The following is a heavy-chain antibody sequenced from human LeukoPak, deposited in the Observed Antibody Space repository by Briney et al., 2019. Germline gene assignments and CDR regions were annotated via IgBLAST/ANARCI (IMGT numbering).Heavy chain of an antibody. Sequence: ASVKVSCKASGYTFTGYYMHWVRRAPGQGLEWMGWIDPNSGGTNYAQKFQGRVTMTRDTSISTAYMELSRLRSDDTAVYYCARDQPYYYGSGSSSHSDYWVQGTLVTVSS. CDR2: IDPNSGGT. V-gene: IGHV1-2*02. D-gene: IGHD3-10*01. CDR3: ARDQPYYYGSGSSSHSDY. CDR1: GYTFTGYY. J-gene: IGHJ4*02.